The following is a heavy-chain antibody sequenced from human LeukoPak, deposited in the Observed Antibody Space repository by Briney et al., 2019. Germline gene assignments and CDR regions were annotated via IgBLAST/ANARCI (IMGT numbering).Heavy chain of an antibody. CDR3: ASGAWDYDSSGNWFDP. J-gene: IGHJ5*02. CDR2: INPSGGST. Sequence: ASVKVSCKASGYTFTSYYMHWVRQAPGQGLEWMGIINPSGGSTSYAQKFQGRVTMTRDTSTSTAYMELSSLRSEDTAVYYCASGAWDYDSSGNWFDPWGQGTLVTVSS. V-gene: IGHV1-46*01. CDR1: GYTFTSYY. D-gene: IGHD3-22*01.